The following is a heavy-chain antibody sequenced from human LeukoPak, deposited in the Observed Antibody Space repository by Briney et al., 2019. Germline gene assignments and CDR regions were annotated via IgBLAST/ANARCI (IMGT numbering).Heavy chain of an antibody. V-gene: IGHV4-59*01. CDR2: VYYSGST. Sequence: PSETLSLTCTVSGGSISSYYWSWTRQPPGKGLEWIGYVYYSGSTNYNPSLKSRVTISVDTSENQFSLKLSSVTAADTAVYYCARSELLWFGGVNSGFDYWGQGTLVTVSS. D-gene: IGHD3-10*01. CDR1: GGSISSYY. CDR3: ARSELLWFGGVNSGFDY. J-gene: IGHJ4*02.